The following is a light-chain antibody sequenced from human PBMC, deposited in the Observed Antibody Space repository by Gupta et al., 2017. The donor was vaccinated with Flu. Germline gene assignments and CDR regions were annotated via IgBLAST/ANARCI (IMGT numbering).Light chain of an antibody. Sequence: DVAMPQSTRPLPVTLGQPASIAGRSSQGHVDRNGNTYLNWYHKRPGQSPRRLIYQVSDRDSGVPDRFSGSGSGTYFPLKISRVEAEDVGVYFFMQVPHDPLAFGQGTTVEIK. CDR3: MQVPHDPLA. J-gene: IGKJ1*01. CDR2: QVS. CDR1: QGHVDRNGNTY. V-gene: IGKV2-30*01.